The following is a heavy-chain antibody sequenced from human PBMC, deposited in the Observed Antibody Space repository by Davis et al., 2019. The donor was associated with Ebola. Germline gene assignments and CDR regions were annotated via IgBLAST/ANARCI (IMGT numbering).Heavy chain of an antibody. CDR1: GFTFNSYV. V-gene: IGHV3-23*01. CDR3: AKLGLMWYYFDY. CDR2: ISGGTI. J-gene: IGHJ4*02. D-gene: IGHD2-21*01. Sequence: GESLKISCAASGFTFNSYVMSWVRQAPGKGLEWVSSISGGTIYYADSVKGRFTISRDNSKNTLYLQMNSLRAEDTAVYYCAKLGLMWYYFDYWGQGTLVTVSS.